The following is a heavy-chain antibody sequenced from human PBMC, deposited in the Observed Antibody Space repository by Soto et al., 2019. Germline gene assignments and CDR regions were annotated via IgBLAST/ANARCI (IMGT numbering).Heavy chain of an antibody. Sequence: EVQVLESGGGLVQPGGSLRLSCAASGFTFSSYVMSWVRQAPGKGLEWVSGISESGGSTHYADSVKDRFTISRDNSKNTLYLQMNSLRVEDTAVYYCARHFYNNYFWFDPWGQGTLVTVSS. CDR2: ISESGGST. V-gene: IGHV3-23*01. CDR3: ARHFYNNYFWFDP. J-gene: IGHJ5*02. D-gene: IGHD4-4*01. CDR1: GFTFSSYV.